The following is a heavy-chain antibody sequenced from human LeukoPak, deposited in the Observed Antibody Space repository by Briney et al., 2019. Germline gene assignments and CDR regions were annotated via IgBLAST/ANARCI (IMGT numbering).Heavy chain of an antibody. J-gene: IGHJ4*02. CDR3: ARDRGSIAVASSDF. Sequence: ASVKVSCKASGYSFTRYGIDWVRQAPGQGLEWMGWISAYNGNTNYAQKLQGRVIMTTDTSTSTAYMELRSLRSDDTAVYYCARDRGSIAVASSDFWGQGTLVTVSS. D-gene: IGHD6-19*01. V-gene: IGHV1-18*01. CDR2: ISAYNGNT. CDR1: GYSFTRYG.